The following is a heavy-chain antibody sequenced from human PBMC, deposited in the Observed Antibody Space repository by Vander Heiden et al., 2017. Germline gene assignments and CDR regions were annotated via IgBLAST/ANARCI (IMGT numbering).Heavy chain of an antibody. Sequence: EVQLVESGGGLVKPGGSLRLSCSASGFTFSIDSMTWVRQVPGKGLEWVSSISSSSSSIYYADSVKGRFTISRDNAKNLLYLQMNSLRVEDTAVYDCARESPDIVTIDYWCQGTLGTVSS. D-gene: IGHD4-4*01. V-gene: IGHV3-21*01. CDR3: ARESPDIVTIDY. J-gene: IGHJ4*02. CDR2: ISSSSSSI. CDR1: GFTFSIDS.